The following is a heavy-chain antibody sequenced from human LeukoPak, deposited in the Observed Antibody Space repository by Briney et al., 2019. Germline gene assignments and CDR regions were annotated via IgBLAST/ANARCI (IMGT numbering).Heavy chain of an antibody. CDR2: INPNSGGT. V-gene: IGHV1-2*06. CDR3: ARRDFHDY. Sequence: ASVKVSFKASGYTFSDYYMHWVRQAPGQGLEWVGRINPNSGGTNYALKFQDRVTMTRDTSISTAYMELSRLRSDDTAVYYCARRDFHDYWGQGTLVTVSS. D-gene: IGHD5-24*01. CDR1: GYTFSDYY. J-gene: IGHJ4*02.